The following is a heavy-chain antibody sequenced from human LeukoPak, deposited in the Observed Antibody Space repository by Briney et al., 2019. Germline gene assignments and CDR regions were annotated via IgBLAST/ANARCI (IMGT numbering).Heavy chain of an antibody. CDR2: ISGSGGST. V-gene: IGHV3-23*01. Sequence: GGSLRLSCAASGFTFSSYAMSWVRQAPGEGLEWVSAISGSGGSTYYADSVKGRFTISRDNSKNTLYLQMNSLRAEDTAVYYCAKDRHGDSDFDYWGQGTLVTVSS. D-gene: IGHD4-17*01. CDR1: GFTFSSYA. CDR3: AKDRHGDSDFDY. J-gene: IGHJ4*02.